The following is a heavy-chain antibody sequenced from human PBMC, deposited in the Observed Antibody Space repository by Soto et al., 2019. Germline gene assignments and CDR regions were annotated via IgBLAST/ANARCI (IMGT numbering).Heavy chain of an antibody. V-gene: IGHV1-18*01. CDR3: ARVNELYCSSTCCPKPLDY. Sequence: QVQLVQSGAEVKKPGASVKVSCKASGYTFTSYGISWVRQAPGQGLEWMGWISAYNGNTNYAQKLQGRVTMTTDTSTSTAYMELRSLRSDDTAVYYCARVNELYCSSTCCPKPLDYWGQGTLVTVSS. CDR1: GYTFTSYG. J-gene: IGHJ4*02. CDR2: ISAYNGNT. D-gene: IGHD2-2*01.